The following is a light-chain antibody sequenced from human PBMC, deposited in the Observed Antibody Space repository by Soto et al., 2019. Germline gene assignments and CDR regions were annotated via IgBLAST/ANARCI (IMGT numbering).Light chain of an antibody. V-gene: IGKV3-15*01. CDR3: QQYNNWPPPLT. CDR2: GAS. Sequence: EIVMTQSPATLSVSPGERATLSCRASQSVSSNLAWYQQKPGQAPRLLIYGASTRAPGIPARFSGSGSGTAFTLTISSLQSEDFAVYYCQQYNNWPPPLTFGGGTKVEI. CDR1: QSVSSN. J-gene: IGKJ4*01.